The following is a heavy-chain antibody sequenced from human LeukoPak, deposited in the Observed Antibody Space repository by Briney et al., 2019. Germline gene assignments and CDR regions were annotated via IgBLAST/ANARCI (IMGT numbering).Heavy chain of an antibody. CDR3: ARASRTYFDY. V-gene: IGHV4-34*01. CDR1: GGSFSGYY. Sequence: SETLSLTCAVYGGSFSGYYWSWIRQPPGKGLEWIGEINHSGSTNYNPSLKSRVTMSVDTSKNQFSLKLSSVTAADTAVYYCARASRTYFDYWGQGTLVTVSS. CDR2: INHSGST. J-gene: IGHJ4*02. D-gene: IGHD2-2*01.